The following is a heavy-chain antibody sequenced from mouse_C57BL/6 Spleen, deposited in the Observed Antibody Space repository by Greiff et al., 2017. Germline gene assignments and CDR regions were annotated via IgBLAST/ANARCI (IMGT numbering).Heavy chain of an antibody. CDR1: GYSFTGYY. V-gene: IGHV1-42*01. Sequence: EVQLQESGPELVKPGASVQISCKASGYSFTGYYMNWVKQSPEKSLEWIGEINPSTGGTTYNQKFKAKATLTVDKSSSTAYMQLKSLTSEDSAVYYCARESADWGQGTTLTVSS. CDR2: INPSTGGT. J-gene: IGHJ2*01. CDR3: ARESAD. D-gene: IGHD1-2*01.